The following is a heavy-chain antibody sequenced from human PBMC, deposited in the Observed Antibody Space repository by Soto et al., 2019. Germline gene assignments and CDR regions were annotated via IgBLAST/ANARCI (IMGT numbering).Heavy chain of an antibody. CDR2: ISYDGSNK. V-gene: IGHV3-30-3*01. CDR3: ARDHSYIQGLDY. J-gene: IGHJ4*02. D-gene: IGHD1-1*01. Sequence: QVQLVESGGGVVQPGRSLRLSCAASGFTFSSYAMHWVRQAPGKGLEWVAVISYDGSNKYYADSVKGRFTISRDNSKNTLYLQMNSLRAEDTAVYYWARDHSYIQGLDYWGQGTLVTVSS. CDR1: GFTFSSYA.